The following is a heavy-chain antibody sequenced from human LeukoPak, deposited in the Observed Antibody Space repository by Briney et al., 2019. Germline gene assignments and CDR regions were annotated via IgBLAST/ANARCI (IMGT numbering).Heavy chain of an antibody. CDR1: GGSFSGYY. J-gene: IGHJ4*02. V-gene: IGHV4-34*01. D-gene: IGHD3-10*01. CDR2: INHSGST. CDR3: ARSLRGARNPVSRDY. Sequence: SETLSLTCAVYGGSFSGYYWSWIRQPPGKGLEWIGEINHSGSTNYNPSLKSRVTISVDTSKNQFSLKLSSVTAADTAVYYCARSLRGARNPVSRDYWGREPWSPSPQ.